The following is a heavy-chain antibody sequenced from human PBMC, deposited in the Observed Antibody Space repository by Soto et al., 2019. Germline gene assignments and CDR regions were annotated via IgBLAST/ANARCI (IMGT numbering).Heavy chain of an antibody. D-gene: IGHD1-7*01. Sequence: GGSLRLSCAVPGGIFHGYGMHWVRQAPGKGLEWVAIIRFDGSNEEYADSVKGRFTISRDNSKNTLYLQMNTLGAEDTAVYYCARVGIGGTVFRDLLAFWGRGTVVTVSS. CDR1: GGIFHGYG. CDR3: ARVGIGGTVFRDLLAF. J-gene: IGHJ4*02. CDR2: IRFDGSNE. V-gene: IGHV3-33*01.